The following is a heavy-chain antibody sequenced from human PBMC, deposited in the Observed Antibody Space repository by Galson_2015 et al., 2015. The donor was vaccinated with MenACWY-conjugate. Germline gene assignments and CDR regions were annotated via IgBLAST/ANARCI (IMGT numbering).Heavy chain of an antibody. CDR2: VYPGDSET. D-gene: IGHD5-18*01. J-gene: IGHJ3*02. Sequence: QSGAEVTKPGESLPISCKGSGYSFTSYWIGWVRQMPGKGLEWMGIVYPGDSETRYSPSFQGQVTISADKSISTAYLQWSSLKASDTAMYYCARGGFTYGDAFDIWGQGTMVTVSS. CDR1: GYSFTSYW. V-gene: IGHV5-51*03. CDR3: ARGGFTYGDAFDI.